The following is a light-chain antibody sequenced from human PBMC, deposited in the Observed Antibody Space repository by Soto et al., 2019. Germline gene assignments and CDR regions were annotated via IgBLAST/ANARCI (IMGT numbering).Light chain of an antibody. J-gene: IGKJ4*01. Sequence: EIVLAQSPGTLSLSPGERATLSCRASQSVSSNYLAWYQQKPGQAPRLLIYGASSRATGIPDRFSGSGSGTDFTLTISRMEPEDFAVYYCQQYRSSPLTFGGGTQVDIK. CDR3: QQYRSSPLT. CDR1: QSVSSNY. CDR2: GAS. V-gene: IGKV3-20*01.